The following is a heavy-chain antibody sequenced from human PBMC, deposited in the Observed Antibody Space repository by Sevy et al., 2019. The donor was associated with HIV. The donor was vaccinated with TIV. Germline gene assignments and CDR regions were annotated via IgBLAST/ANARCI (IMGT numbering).Heavy chain of an antibody. V-gene: IGHV3-21*01. Sequence: GGSLRLSCAASGFSFSNYNMHWVGQAPGKGLEWVSFISSSSNDIYYADSVKGRFTISRDNAKNSLYLQMNSLRAEDTAVYYCARKMELLVPDYWGQGSLVTVSS. D-gene: IGHD2-21*02. CDR3: ARKMELLVPDY. CDR2: ISSSSNDI. J-gene: IGHJ4*02. CDR1: GFSFSNYN.